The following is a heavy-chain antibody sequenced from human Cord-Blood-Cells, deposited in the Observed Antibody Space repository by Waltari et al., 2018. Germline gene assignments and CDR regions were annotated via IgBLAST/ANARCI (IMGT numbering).Heavy chain of an antibody. CDR1: GGSFSGYY. CDR2: INHSGST. D-gene: IGHD4-4*01. Sequence: QVQLQQWGAGLLKPSETLSLTCAVYGGSFSGYYWSWIRQPPGKGLEWIGEINHSGSTNYNPSLKSRVTISVDTSKNQFSLKLSSVTAADTAVYYCARGDGDSNYWFDPWGQGTLVTVSS. V-gene: IGHV4-34*01. J-gene: IGHJ5*02. CDR3: ARGDGDSNYWFDP.